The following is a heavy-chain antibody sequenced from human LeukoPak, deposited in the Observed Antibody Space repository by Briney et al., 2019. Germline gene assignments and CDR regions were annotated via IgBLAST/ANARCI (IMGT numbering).Heavy chain of an antibody. V-gene: IGHV4-34*01. CDR3: AAAQYYYYYCGMDV. J-gene: IGHJ6*02. Sequence: PSETLSLTCAVYGGSFSGYYWSWIRQPPGKGLEWIGEINHSGSTNYNPSLKSRVTISVDTSKNQFSLKLSSVTAADTAVYYCAAAQYYYYYCGMDVWGQGTTVTVSS. CDR2: INHSGST. D-gene: IGHD6-13*01. CDR1: GGSFSGYY.